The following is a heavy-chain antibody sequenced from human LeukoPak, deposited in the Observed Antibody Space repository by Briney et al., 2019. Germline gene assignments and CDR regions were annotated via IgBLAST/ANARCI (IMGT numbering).Heavy chain of an antibody. CDR3: AKDTGEGVFDY. CDR1: GFTFDDYA. Sequence: GGSLRLSCAASGFTFDDYAMHWVRQAPGKGLEWVSGISWNSGSIGYADSVKGRFTISRDNAKNSLYLQMNSLRAEDTALCYCAKDTGEGVFDYWGQGTLVTVSS. D-gene: IGHD3-10*01. J-gene: IGHJ4*02. CDR2: ISWNSGSI. V-gene: IGHV3-9*01.